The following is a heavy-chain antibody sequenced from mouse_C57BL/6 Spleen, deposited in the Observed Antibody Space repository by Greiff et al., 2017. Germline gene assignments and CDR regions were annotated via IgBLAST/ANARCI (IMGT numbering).Heavy chain of an antibody. CDR1: GYTFTSYW. J-gene: IGHJ2*01. CDR2: IDPSDSYT. CDR3: ARGNFDY. Sequence: QVQLQQPGAELVKPGASVKLSCKASGYTFTSYWMQWVKQRPGQGLEWIGEIDPSDSYTNYNQKFKGKATLTVDTSSSTAYMQLSSLTSEASAVYYCARGNFDYWGQGTTLTVSS. V-gene: IGHV1-50*01.